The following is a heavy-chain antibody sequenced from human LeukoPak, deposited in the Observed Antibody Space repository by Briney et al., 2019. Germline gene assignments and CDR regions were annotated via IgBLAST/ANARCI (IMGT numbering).Heavy chain of an antibody. CDR1: GFTFSSYS. J-gene: IGHJ3*02. D-gene: IGHD1-26*01. CDR3: ARGDYYDAFDI. CDR2: ISSSSSTI. V-gene: IGHV3-48*01. Sequence: GGSLRLSCAASGFTFSSYSMNWVRQAPGKGLEWVSYISSSSSTIYYADSVKGRFTISRDNAKNSLYLQMNSLRAEDTAVYYCARGDYYDAFDIWGQGTMVTVSS.